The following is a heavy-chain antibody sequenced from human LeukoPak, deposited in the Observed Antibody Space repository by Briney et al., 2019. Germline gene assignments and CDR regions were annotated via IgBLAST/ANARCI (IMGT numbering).Heavy chain of an antibody. CDR2: INHSGST. D-gene: IGHD1-26*01. CDR1: GGSFSGYY. J-gene: IGHJ3*02. V-gene: IGHV4-34*01. Sequence: SETLSLTCAVYGGSFSGYYWSWIRQPPGKGREWIGEINHSGSTNYNPSLKSRVTISVDTSKNQFSLKLSSVTAADTAVYYCARGSGALDAFDIWGQGTMVTVSS. CDR3: ARGSGALDAFDI.